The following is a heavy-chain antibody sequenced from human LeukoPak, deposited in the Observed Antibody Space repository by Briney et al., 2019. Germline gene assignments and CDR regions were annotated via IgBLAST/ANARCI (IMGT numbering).Heavy chain of an antibody. V-gene: IGHV4-39*01. Sequence: PSETLSLTCTVSGGSISSSSYYWGWIRQPPGKGLEWIGSIYYSGSTYYNPSLKSRVTISVDTSKNQFSLKLSSVTAADTAVYYCARHLVLRWELLSRTRTVGPFDYWGQGTLVTVSS. CDR1: GGSISSSSYY. CDR3: ARHLVLRWELLSRTRTVGPFDY. CDR2: IYYSGST. J-gene: IGHJ4*02. D-gene: IGHD1-26*01.